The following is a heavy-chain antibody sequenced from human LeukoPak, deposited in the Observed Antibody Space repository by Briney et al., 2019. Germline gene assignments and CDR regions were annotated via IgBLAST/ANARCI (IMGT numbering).Heavy chain of an antibody. J-gene: IGHJ4*02. CDR1: GFTFGSYG. Sequence: PGGSLRLSCAASGFTFGSYGMHWVRQTPDKGLEWVAFSSYDGRKEYYADSVKGRFTISRDNAKNTLYLQMDSLRASDTALFYCAKGRSRFDSTWYYFDSWGQGALVTVSS. CDR3: AKGRSRFDSTWYYFDS. V-gene: IGHV3-30*18. CDR2: SSYDGRKE. D-gene: IGHD6-13*01.